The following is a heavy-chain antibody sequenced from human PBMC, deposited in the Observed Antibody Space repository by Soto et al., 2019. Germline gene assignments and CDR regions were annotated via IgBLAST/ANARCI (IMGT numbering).Heavy chain of an antibody. CDR1: GFTFSSYA. J-gene: IGHJ6*03. V-gene: IGHV3-23*01. D-gene: IGHD2-2*01. Sequence: GGSLRLSCAASGFTFSSYAMSWVRQAPGKGLEWVSAISGSGGSTYYADSAKGRFTISRDNSKNTLYLQMNSLRAEDTAVYYCAKIGCSSTSCYAWAGPFYYYMDVWGKGTTVTVSS. CDR2: ISGSGGST. CDR3: AKIGCSSTSCYAWAGPFYYYMDV.